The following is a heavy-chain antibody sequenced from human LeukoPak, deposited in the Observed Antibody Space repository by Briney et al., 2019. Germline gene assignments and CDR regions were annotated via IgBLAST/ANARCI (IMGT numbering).Heavy chain of an antibody. CDR2: ISSSGSTI. D-gene: IGHD3-22*01. Sequence: GGSLRLSCAASGFTFSSYEMNWVRQAPEKGLEWVSYISSSGSTIYYADSVKGRFTISRDNAKNFLYLQMNSLTAEDTAVYYCARYYYDSTGYYLPFDNWGQGTQVTVSS. V-gene: IGHV3-48*03. CDR3: ARYYYDSTGYYLPFDN. CDR1: GFTFSSYE. J-gene: IGHJ4*02.